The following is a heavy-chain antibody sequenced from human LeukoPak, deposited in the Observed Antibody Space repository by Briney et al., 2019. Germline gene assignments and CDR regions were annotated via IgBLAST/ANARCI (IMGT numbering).Heavy chain of an antibody. Sequence: PSETLSLTCTVSGASISSYYWSWIRQPAGKGLEWIGRIYVSGSTTYNPSLEGRVTMSLDTSNTQISLKVSSVTAADTAVYYCARDSGTTGEVKFDPWGQGTLVTVSS. V-gene: IGHV4-4*07. D-gene: IGHD1-7*01. CDR1: GASISSYY. J-gene: IGHJ5*02. CDR3: ARDSGTTGEVKFDP. CDR2: IYVSGST.